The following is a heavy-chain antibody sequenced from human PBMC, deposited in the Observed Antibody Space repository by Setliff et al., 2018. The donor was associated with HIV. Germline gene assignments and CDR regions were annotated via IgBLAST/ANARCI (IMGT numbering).Heavy chain of an antibody. J-gene: IGHJ5*02. CDR3: ARRTFGSGRLDP. Sequence: LSLTCTVSGGSISSYYWSWIRQPPGKGLEWIGYIYYSGSTNYNPSLKSRVTISVDMSKNQFSLKLNSLSAADTAVYYCARRTFGSGRLDPWGQGTLVTVSS. CDR2: IYYSGST. V-gene: IGHV4-59*08. CDR1: GGSISSYY. D-gene: IGHD6-19*01.